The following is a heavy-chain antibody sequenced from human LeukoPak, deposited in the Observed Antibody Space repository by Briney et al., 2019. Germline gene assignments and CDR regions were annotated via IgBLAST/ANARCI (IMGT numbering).Heavy chain of an antibody. CDR2: IYYSGST. V-gene: IGHV4-59*01. D-gene: IGHD1-26*01. Sequence: SETLSLTCTVSGGSISSYYWSWIRQPPGKGLEWIGYIYYSGSTNYNPSLKSRVTISVDTSKNQFSLKLSSVTAADTAVYYCARDTYSGLPWAFDIWGQGTMVTVSS. CDR3: ARDTYSGLPWAFDI. J-gene: IGHJ3*02. CDR1: GGSISSYY.